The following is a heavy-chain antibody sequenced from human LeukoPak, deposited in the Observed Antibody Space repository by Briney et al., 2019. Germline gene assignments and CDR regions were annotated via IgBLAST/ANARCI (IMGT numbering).Heavy chain of an antibody. CDR3: ARGPGYSSGWYSVPVQRYFDY. Sequence: KPSETLSLTCAVYGGSFSGYYWSWIRQPPGKGLEWIGEINHSGSTNYNPSLKSRVTILVDTSKNQFSLKLSSVTAADTAVYYCARGPGYSSGWYSVPVQRYFDYWGQGILVTVSA. V-gene: IGHV4-34*01. D-gene: IGHD6-19*01. CDR2: INHSGST. CDR1: GGSFSGYY. J-gene: IGHJ4*02.